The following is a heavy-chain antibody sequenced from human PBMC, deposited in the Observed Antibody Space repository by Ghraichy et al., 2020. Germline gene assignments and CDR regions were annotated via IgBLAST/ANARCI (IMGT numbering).Heavy chain of an antibody. V-gene: IGHV3-23*01. J-gene: IGHJ6*02. Sequence: GGSLRLSCAASGFTFSSYAMSWVRQAPGKGLEWVSAISGSGGSTYYADSVKGRFTISRDNSKNTLYLQMNSLRAEDTAVYYCAKRLLWFGELRHYYYYYYGMDVWGQGTTVTVSS. CDR2: ISGSGGST. D-gene: IGHD3-10*01. CDR3: AKRLLWFGELRHYYYYYYGMDV. CDR1: GFTFSSYA.